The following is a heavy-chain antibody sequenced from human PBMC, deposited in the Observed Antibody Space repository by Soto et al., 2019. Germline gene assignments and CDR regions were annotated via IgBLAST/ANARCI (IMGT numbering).Heavy chain of an antibody. Sequence: QVQLVESGGGVVQPGRSLRLSCAASGFTFSSYAMHWVRQAPGKGLEWVAVISYDGSNKYYADSVKGRFTISRDNSKNTLYLQMNSLRAEDTAVYYCARVLPEIYYWGQGTLVTVSS. J-gene: IGHJ4*02. CDR1: GFTFSSYA. D-gene: IGHD2-15*01. CDR3: ARVLPEIYY. CDR2: ISYDGSNK. V-gene: IGHV3-30-3*01.